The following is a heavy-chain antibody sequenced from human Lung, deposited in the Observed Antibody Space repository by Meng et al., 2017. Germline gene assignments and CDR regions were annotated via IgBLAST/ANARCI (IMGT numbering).Heavy chain of an antibody. Sequence: QVNLQQSGPGLVKPSQTLPLTCAISGDSVSSNSAAWNWTRQSPSGGLEWLGRTYYRSKWYNGYAVSVRSRITINPDTSENQFSLQLNSVTPEDTAVYYCARSQQWLDSWGQGTLVTVSS. CDR1: GDSVSSNSAA. D-gene: IGHD6-19*01. CDR3: ARSQQWLDS. CDR2: TYYRSKWYN. V-gene: IGHV6-1*01. J-gene: IGHJ4*02.